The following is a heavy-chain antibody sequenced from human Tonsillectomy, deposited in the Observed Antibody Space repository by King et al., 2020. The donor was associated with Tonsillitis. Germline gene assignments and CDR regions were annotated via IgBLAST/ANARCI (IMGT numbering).Heavy chain of an antibody. J-gene: IGHJ4*02. V-gene: IGHV3-30*02. CDR3: AKDGATWLQPDF. CDR1: GFSFSNFD. CDR2: IRDDGGDE. Sequence: VQLVESGGGVVQPGGSLRLSCAASGFSFSNFDMHWVRQAPGKGLEWVAVIRDDGGDEFYADSVKGRFTVSRDNAKNTLYLQMNSLRGEDTAVYYCAKDGATWLQPDFWGQGTLVAVSS. D-gene: IGHD5-24*01.